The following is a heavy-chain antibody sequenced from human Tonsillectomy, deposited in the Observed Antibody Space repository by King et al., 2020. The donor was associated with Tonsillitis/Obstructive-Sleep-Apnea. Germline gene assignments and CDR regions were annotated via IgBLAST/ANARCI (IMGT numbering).Heavy chain of an antibody. D-gene: IGHD3-3*01. CDR2: IRSKAYGGTT. CDR1: GFSFGDYT. V-gene: IGHV3-49*05. J-gene: IGHJ4*02. Sequence: VQLVESGGGLVKPGRSLRLSCTASGFSFGDYTMSWFRQAPGKGLEWVTFIRSKAYGGTTEYAASLKGRFTISRDDSKSIAYLQMNSLKTEDTAVYYCTREGITIFGVVIDHYFDYWGQGTLVTVSS. CDR3: TREGITIFGVVIDHYFDY.